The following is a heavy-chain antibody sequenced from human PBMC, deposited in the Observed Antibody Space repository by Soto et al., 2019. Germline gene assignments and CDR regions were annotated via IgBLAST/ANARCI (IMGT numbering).Heavy chain of an antibody. Sequence: ASVKVSCKASGYTFTSYDINWVRQATGQGLEWMGWMNPNSGNTGYAQKFQGRVTMTRNTSISTAYMELSSLRSEDTAVYYCARGYCTNGVCYRAYYYDMDVWGKGTTVTVSS. V-gene: IGHV1-8*01. D-gene: IGHD2-8*01. CDR3: ARGYCTNGVCYRAYYYDMDV. CDR1: GYTFTSYD. CDR2: MNPNSGNT. J-gene: IGHJ6*03.